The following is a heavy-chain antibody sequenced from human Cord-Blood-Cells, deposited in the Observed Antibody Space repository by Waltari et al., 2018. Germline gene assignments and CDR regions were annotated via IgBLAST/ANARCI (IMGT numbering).Heavy chain of an antibody. V-gene: IGHV3-23*01. J-gene: IGHJ3*02. CDR3: AKPYLQTQGGYSGYDFAFDI. D-gene: IGHD5-12*01. Sequence: EVQLLESGGGLVQPGGSLRLSCAASGFTFSSYAMNWVRQAPGKGLEWVSAISGSGGRTYYADSGKGRFTISIDNSKNTLYLQMNSLRAEDTAVYYCAKPYLQTQGGYSGYDFAFDIWGQGTMVTVSS. CDR2: ISGSGGRT. CDR1: GFTFSSYA.